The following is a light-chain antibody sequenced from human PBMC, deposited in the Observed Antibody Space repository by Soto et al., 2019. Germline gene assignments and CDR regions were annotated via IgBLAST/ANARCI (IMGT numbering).Light chain of an antibody. CDR3: QQYNSWPPIT. CDR1: QSVSSN. V-gene: IGKV3-15*01. Sequence: EIVLTQSPATLSLSPGERATLSCRAGQSVSSNLAWYQQKPGQAPRLLIYGASTRATGIPARFSGSGSGTEFTLTISSLQSEDFVVYYCQQYNSWPPITFGQGTRLEIK. J-gene: IGKJ5*01. CDR2: GAS.